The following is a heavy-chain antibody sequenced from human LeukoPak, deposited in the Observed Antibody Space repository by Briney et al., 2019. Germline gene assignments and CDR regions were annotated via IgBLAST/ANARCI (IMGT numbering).Heavy chain of an antibody. CDR2: INPNSGGT. CDR3: ARDGYSRGYAFDI. J-gene: IGHJ3*02. D-gene: IGHD4-11*01. Sequence: ASVKVSCTASGYTFTGYYMHWVRQAPGQGLEWMGRINPNSGGTNYAQKFQGRVTMTRDTSISTAYMELSRLRSDDTAVYYCARDGYSRGYAFDIWGQGTMVTVSS. V-gene: IGHV1-2*06. CDR1: GYTFTGYY.